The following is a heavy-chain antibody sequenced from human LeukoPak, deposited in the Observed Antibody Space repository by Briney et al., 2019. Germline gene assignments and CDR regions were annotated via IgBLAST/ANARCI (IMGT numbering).Heavy chain of an antibody. CDR3: ARGGTIFGVVSHFSYYYYMDV. CDR1: GGSISSYY. Sequence: SETLSLTCTVSGGSISSYYWSWIRQPPGKGLEWIGYIYYSGSTNFNPSLKSRVTISVDTSKNQFSLKLSSVTAADTAVYYCARGGTIFGVVSHFSYYYYMDVWGKGTTVTASS. CDR2: IYYSGST. D-gene: IGHD3-3*01. V-gene: IGHV4-59*01. J-gene: IGHJ6*03.